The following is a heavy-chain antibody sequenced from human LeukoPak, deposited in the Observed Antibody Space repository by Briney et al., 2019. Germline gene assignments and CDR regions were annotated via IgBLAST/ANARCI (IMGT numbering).Heavy chain of an antibody. CDR2: IKSKTDGGTT. J-gene: IGHJ4*02. Sequence: GGSLRLSCAASGFTFSSYWMSWVRQAPGKGLEWVGRIKSKTDGGTTDYAAPVKGRSTISRDDSKNTLYLQMNSLKTEDTAVYYCTTTFAVPAATLVRRRLDGGGYWGQGTLVTVSS. V-gene: IGHV3-15*01. D-gene: IGHD2-2*01. CDR1: GFTFSSYW. CDR3: TTTFAVPAATLVRRRLDGGGY.